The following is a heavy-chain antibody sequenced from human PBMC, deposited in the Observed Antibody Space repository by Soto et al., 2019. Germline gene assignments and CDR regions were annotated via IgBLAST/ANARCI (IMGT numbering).Heavy chain of an antibody. CDR1: GFTFSSYA. V-gene: IGHV3-30-3*01. CDR3: ARDQKYCSGGSCYPRRSFAY. Sequence: QVQLVESGGGVVQPGRSLRLSCAASGFTFSSYAMHWVRQAPGKGLEWVAVISYDGSNKYYADSVKGRFTISRDNSKNTLYLQMNSLRAEDTAVYYCARDQKYCSGGSCYPRRSFAYWGQGTLVTVSS. D-gene: IGHD2-15*01. J-gene: IGHJ4*02. CDR2: ISYDGSNK.